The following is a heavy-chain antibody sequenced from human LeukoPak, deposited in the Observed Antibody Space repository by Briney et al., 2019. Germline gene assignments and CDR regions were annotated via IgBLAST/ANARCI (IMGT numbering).Heavy chain of an antibody. J-gene: IGHJ4*02. D-gene: IGHD7-27*01. CDR3: ARGWGSTFDY. CDR1: GDSVSSNSAA. CDR2: TYYRSKWYN. V-gene: IGHV6-1*01. Sequence: SQTLSLTFAISGDSVSSNSAAWSWLRQSPSRGLEWLRRTYYRSKWYNDYALSVRSRMTINPDTSKNQFSLQLNSVTPEDTAVYYCARGWGSTFDYWGQGTLVTVSS.